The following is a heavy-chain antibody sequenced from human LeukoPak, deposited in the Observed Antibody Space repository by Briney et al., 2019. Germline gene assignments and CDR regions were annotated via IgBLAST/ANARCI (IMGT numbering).Heavy chain of an antibody. Sequence: PGGSLRLSCAASGSIFSNYWMSWVRQAPVKGLEWVANIKEDGSEKSYVDSVKGRFTISRDNAKNSLYLQMNSLRAEDTAVYYCARVSAGDYPAYWGQGTLVTVSS. CDR2: IKEDGSEK. CDR1: GSIFSNYW. V-gene: IGHV3-7*03. D-gene: IGHD7-27*01. CDR3: ARVSAGDYPAY. J-gene: IGHJ4*02.